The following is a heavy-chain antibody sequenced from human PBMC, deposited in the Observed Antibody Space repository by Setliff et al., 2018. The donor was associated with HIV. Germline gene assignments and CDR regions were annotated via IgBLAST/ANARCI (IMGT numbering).Heavy chain of an antibody. D-gene: IGHD1-26*01. CDR3: ARGHGVYSGSYLAVYFDY. V-gene: IGHV4-34*01. Sequence: SETLSLTCAVYGGSFSGYYWSWIRQPPGKGLEWIGEINHSGSTNYKPSLKSRVTISVDMSENQVSLKVSSVTAADTAVYYCARGHGVYSGSYLAVYFDYWGQGTLVTVSS. J-gene: IGHJ4*02. CDR2: INHSGST. CDR1: GGSFSGYY.